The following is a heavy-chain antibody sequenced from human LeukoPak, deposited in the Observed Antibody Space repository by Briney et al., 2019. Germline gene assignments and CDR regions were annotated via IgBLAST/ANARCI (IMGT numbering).Heavy chain of an antibody. V-gene: IGHV3-23*01. CDR1: GFTLSTYA. D-gene: IGHD3-10*01. Sequence: GGSLRLSCTASGFTLSTYAMTWVRQAPGKGLEWVSGISGSDGRTYYADSVRGRFTISRDNSKNTLYLQMNSLRAEDTAVYYCAKALGVRGVFDYWGQGTLVTVSS. CDR3: AKALGVRGVFDY. J-gene: IGHJ4*02. CDR2: ISGSDGRT.